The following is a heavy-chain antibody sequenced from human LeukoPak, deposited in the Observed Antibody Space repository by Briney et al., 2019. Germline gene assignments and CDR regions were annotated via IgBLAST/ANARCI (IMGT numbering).Heavy chain of an antibody. Sequence: GGSLRLSCAASGFTFSDHYMSWIRQAPGKGLEGVSYISSSGGTKYYADSVKGRFAISRDNAKNSLYLQMNSLRAQDTAVYYCARDFGSGSYPDAFDIWGQGTMVTVSS. CDR3: ARDFGSGSYPDAFDI. D-gene: IGHD3-10*01. CDR2: ISSSGGTK. CDR1: GFTFSDHY. J-gene: IGHJ3*02. V-gene: IGHV3-11*04.